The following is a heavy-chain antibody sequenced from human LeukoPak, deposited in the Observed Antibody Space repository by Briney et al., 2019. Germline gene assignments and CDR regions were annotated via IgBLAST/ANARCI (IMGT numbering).Heavy chain of an antibody. CDR2: IYYSGST. Sequence: SETLSLTCTVSGGSVSSGSYYWSWIRQPPGKGLEWIVYIYYSGSTNYNPSLKSRVTISVDTSKTQFSLRLSSVTAADTAVYYCARDANYHDGDAYYDALDIWGQGTLVTVSS. CDR3: ARDANYHDGDAYYDALDI. V-gene: IGHV4-61*01. J-gene: IGHJ3*02. D-gene: IGHD3-16*01. CDR1: GGSVSSGSYY.